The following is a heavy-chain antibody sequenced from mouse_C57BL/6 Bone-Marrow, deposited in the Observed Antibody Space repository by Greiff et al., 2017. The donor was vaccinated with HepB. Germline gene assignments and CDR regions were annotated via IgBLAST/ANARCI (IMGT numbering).Heavy chain of an antibody. V-gene: IGHV1-50*01. CDR1: GYTFTSCW. CDR3: ARSALYYDYDGYWYFDV. J-gene: IGHJ1*03. D-gene: IGHD2-4*01. Sequence: QVQLQQPGAELVKPGASVKLSCKASGYTFTSCWMQWVKQRPGQGLEWIGEIDPSDSYTNYNQKFKGKATLTVDTSSSTAYMQLSSLTSEDSAVYYCARSALYYDYDGYWYFDVWGTGTTVTVSS. CDR2: IDPSDSYT.